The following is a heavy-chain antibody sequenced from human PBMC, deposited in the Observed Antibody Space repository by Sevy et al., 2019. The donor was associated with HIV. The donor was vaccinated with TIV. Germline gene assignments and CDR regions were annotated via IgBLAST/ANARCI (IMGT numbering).Heavy chain of an antibody. CDR3: AKDLPDIVVVVAATPVLGYYGMDV. V-gene: IGHV3-30*18. Sequence: GGSLRLSCAASGFTFSSYGMHWVRQAPGKGLEWVAVISYDGSNKYYADSVKGRFTISRDNSKNTLYLQMNSLRAEDTALYYCAKDLPDIVVVVAATPVLGYYGMDVWGQGTTVTVSS. D-gene: IGHD2-15*01. CDR2: ISYDGSNK. CDR1: GFTFSSYG. J-gene: IGHJ6*02.